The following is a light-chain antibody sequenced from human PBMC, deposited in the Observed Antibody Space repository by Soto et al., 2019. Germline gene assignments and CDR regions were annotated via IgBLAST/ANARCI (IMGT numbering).Light chain of an antibody. Sequence: QSVLTQPPSTSGAPGQRLTMSCSGSYSNIGKNYVYWYQQVPGTAPTLLIYRNHQRPSGVPDRFSGSKSGTSASLDISGVRSEDEGHYYCAAWDDSLSGLVFGGGTKLTVL. CDR3: AAWDDSLSGLV. V-gene: IGLV1-47*01. CDR2: RNH. J-gene: IGLJ2*01. CDR1: YSNIGKNY.